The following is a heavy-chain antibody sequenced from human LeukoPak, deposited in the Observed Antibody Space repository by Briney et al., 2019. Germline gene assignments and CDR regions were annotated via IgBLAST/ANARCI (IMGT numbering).Heavy chain of an antibody. CDR3: AAYYYGSGSYYRRGYYFDY. D-gene: IGHD3-10*01. Sequence: PSETLSLTCTVSGGSIMVAAYSWSWIRQPPGKGLEWIGEINHSGSTNYNPSLKSRVTISVDTSKNQFSLKLSSVTAADTAVYYCAAYYYGSGSYYRRGYYFDYWGQGTLVTVSS. J-gene: IGHJ4*02. CDR2: INHSGST. V-gene: IGHV4-34*01. CDR1: GGSIMVAAYS.